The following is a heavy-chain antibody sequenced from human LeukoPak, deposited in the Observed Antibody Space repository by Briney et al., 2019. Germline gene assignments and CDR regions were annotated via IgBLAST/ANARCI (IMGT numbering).Heavy chain of an antibody. D-gene: IGHD3-22*01. Sequence: SETLSLTCTGSGGSISSHYWSWIRQPPGKGLEWIGYIYYSGSTNYNPSLKSRVTISVDTSKNQFSLKLSSVTAADTAVYYCARSSGYFLNWFDPWGQGTLVTVSS. V-gene: IGHV4-59*11. CDR2: IYYSGST. CDR1: GGSISSHY. J-gene: IGHJ5*02. CDR3: ARSSGYFLNWFDP.